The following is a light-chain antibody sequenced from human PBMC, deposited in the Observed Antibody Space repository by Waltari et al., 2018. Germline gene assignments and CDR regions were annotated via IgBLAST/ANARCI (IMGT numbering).Light chain of an antibody. CDR3: CSYAGSSSWV. V-gene: IGLV2-23*01. CDR1: SSDLGRFDL. Sequence: QSALTQPASVSASPGQSITISCTGTSSDLGRFDLVSWFQQHPGEAPRLIIYEASKRPSGVSNRFSGSKSGTTASLTISGLQAEDEADYCCCSYAGSSSWVFGGGTKLTVL. CDR2: EAS. J-gene: IGLJ3*02.